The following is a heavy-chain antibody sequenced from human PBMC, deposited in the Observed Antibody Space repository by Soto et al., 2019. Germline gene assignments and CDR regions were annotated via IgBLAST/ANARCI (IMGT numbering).Heavy chain of an antibody. CDR1: GFTFRLYA. CDR3: AIVRWDANGAS. J-gene: IGHJ5*02. Sequence: EVQLLESGGGLVQPGGSLRLSCAASGFTFRLYAMTWVRQAPGQGLDWVSRISYDGGATYYTDSVKGRFTISRDNSKNTVYLQMNSLRVEDSAVYYGAIVRWDANGASLGQGTLVTVSS. V-gene: IGHV3-23*01. D-gene: IGHD1-26*01. CDR2: ISYDGGAT.